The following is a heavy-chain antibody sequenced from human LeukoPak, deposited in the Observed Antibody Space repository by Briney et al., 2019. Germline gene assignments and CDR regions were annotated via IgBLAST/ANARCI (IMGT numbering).Heavy chain of an antibody. J-gene: IGHJ4*02. Sequence: GGSLRLSCAASGFTFSSYEMNWVRQAPGKGLEWVSYISSSGSTIYYADSVKGRFSISRDNSKNTLCLQMNSLRAEDTAVYYCARRSGNIEYWGQGTLVTVSS. D-gene: IGHD4-23*01. CDR1: GFTFSSYE. V-gene: IGHV3-48*03. CDR2: ISSSGSTI. CDR3: ARRSGNIEY.